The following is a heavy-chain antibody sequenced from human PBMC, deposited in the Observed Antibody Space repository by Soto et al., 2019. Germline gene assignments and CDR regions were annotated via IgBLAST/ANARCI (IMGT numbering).Heavy chain of an antibody. CDR1: GGSISSGGYY. Sequence: PSETLSLTCTVSGGSISSGGYYWSWIRQHPGKGLEWIGYIYYSGSTYYNPSLKSRVTISVDASKNQFSLKLSSVTAADTAVYYCARSCGVAEADPFDYWGQGTLVTVSS. V-gene: IGHV4-31*03. CDR3: ARSCGVAEADPFDY. CDR2: IYYSGST. D-gene: IGHD6-13*01. J-gene: IGHJ4*02.